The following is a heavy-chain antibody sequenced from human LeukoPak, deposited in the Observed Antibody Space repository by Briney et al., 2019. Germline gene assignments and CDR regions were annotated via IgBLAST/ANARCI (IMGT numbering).Heavy chain of an antibody. CDR2: INPNSGGT. J-gene: IGHJ4*02. V-gene: IGHV1-2*02. D-gene: IGHD1-14*01. CDR3: ARVETKHGTDY. CDR1: GYTFTGYY. Sequence: ASVKVSCKASGYTFTGYYMHWVRQAPGQGLEWMGWINPNSGGTNCAQKFQGRVTMTRDTSISTAYMELSRLRSDDTAVYYCARVETKHGTDYWGQGTLVTVSS.